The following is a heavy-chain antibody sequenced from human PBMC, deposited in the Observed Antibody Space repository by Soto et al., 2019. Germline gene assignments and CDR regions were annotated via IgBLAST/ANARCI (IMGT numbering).Heavy chain of an antibody. D-gene: IGHD3-10*01. V-gene: IGHV3-30-3*01. CDR2: ISYDGSNK. CDR3: SGGHPYYYYGMDV. J-gene: IGHJ6*01. CDR1: GFTFSSYA. Sequence: QVQLVESGGGVVQPGRSLRLSCAASGFTFSSYAMHWVRQAPGKGLEWVAVISYDGSNKYYADSVKGRFTISRDNSKNTLYLQMNSLRAEDTAVYSCSGGHPYYYYGMDVWGKGPRSPSPQ.